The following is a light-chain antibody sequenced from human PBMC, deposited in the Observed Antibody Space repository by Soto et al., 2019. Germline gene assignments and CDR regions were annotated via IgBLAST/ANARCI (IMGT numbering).Light chain of an antibody. CDR2: DAS. CDR1: QSVGSY. J-gene: IGKJ1*01. V-gene: IGKV3-11*01. Sequence: EIVLTQSPATLSLSPGERATLSCRASQSVGSYLAWYQQKPGQAPRLLISDASNRATGIPARFSGSGSGTDFTLTISSREPEDFAVYYCQQRSSWPTFGQGTKVEI. CDR3: QQRSSWPT.